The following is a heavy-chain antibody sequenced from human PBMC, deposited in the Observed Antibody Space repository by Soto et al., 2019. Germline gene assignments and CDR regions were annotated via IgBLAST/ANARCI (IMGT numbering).Heavy chain of an antibody. V-gene: IGHV3-30*04. CDR3: VRDSSNYGSFFES. CDR2: ISFDDQVI. D-gene: IGHD3-10*01. CDR1: GFSLSNYA. Sequence: GGSLRLSCAASGFSLSNYAMHWVRQAPDTGLEWVASISFDDQVIFHADSVEGRFTISRDTSKNTLFLQMTSLTTEDTAVYYCVRDSSNYGSFFESWGQGTLVTVSS. J-gene: IGHJ4*02.